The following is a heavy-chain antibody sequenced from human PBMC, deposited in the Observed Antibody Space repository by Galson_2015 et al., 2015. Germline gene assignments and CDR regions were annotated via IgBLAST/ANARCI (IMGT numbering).Heavy chain of an antibody. Sequence: SLRLSCAASGFTFSSYGMHWVRQAPGKGLEWVAVIWYDGSNKYYADSVKGRFTISRDNSKNTLYLQMNSLRAEDTAVYYCARDPICTSHCLYHFDYWGQGTLVTVSS. J-gene: IGHJ4*02. CDR3: ARDPICTSHCLYHFDY. CDR2: IWYDGSNK. CDR1: GFTFSSYG. D-gene: IGHD3-16*01. V-gene: IGHV3-33*01.